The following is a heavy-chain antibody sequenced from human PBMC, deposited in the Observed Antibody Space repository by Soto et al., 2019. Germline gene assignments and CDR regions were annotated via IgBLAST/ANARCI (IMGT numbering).Heavy chain of an antibody. CDR1: GFTLSHYY. CDR3: ARGGVPAALDI. V-gene: IGHV3-74*01. Sequence: EVQLVESGGGLVQPGGSLRLSCAVSGFTLSHYYMHWARQAPGKGLVWVSHINGDGTITDYADSVKGRFAISRDNARNTLYLQMNSRSAEDTAVYYCARGGVPAALDIWGEGTMVPVSS. D-gene: IGHD3-10*01. CDR2: INGDGTIT. J-gene: IGHJ3*02.